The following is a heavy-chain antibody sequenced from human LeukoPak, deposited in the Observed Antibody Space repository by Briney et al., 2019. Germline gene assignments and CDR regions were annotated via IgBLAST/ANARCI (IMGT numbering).Heavy chain of an antibody. V-gene: IGHV4-30-2*01. CDR3: ARMRITSPYWYFDL. Sequence: SETLSLTCAVSGGSISSGGYSWSWIRQPPGKGLEWIGYIYHSGSTYYNPSLKSRVTISVDRSKNQFSLKLSSVTAADTAVYYRARMRITSPYWYFDLWGRGTLVTVSS. CDR2: IYHSGST. D-gene: IGHD3-10*01. CDR1: GGSISSGGYS. J-gene: IGHJ2*01.